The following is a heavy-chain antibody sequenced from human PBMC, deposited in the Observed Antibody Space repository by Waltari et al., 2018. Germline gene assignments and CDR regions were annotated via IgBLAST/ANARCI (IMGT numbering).Heavy chain of an antibody. J-gene: IGHJ4*02. CDR3: ARSYSSSAGGFDY. CDR1: GFTLSSDS. D-gene: IGHD3-22*01. CDR2: ISGSSSTI. V-gene: IGHV3-48*04. Sequence: EVQLVESGGGLVQPGGSVRLSCAASGFTLSSDSMNWVRQAPGKGLELVSYISGSSSTIYYADSVKGRFTMSRDNTKNSLHLQMNSLRAEDTALYYCARSYSSSAGGFDYWGQGTLVTVSS.